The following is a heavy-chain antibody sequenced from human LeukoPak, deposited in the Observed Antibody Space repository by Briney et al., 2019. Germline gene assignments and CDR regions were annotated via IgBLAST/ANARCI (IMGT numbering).Heavy chain of an antibody. CDR2: ISSSSSDI. CDR3: ARGKRGASGVFDY. Sequence: GGALRLSCAASGFTRAASGFTFRSFSLNWVRQAPGQGLQWVSYISSSSSDIYYADSVKGRFTVSRDNAKDSLYLQMNSLRAEDTAVYYCARGKRGASGVFDYWGQGTLVTVSS. V-gene: IGHV3-21*05. J-gene: IGHJ4*02. CDR1: GFTFRSFS. D-gene: IGHD1-26*01.